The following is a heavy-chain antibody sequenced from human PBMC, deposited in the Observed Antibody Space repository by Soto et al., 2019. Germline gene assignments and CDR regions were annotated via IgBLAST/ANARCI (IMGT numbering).Heavy chain of an antibody. CDR1: GFTFCNYW. Sequence: HPGGSLRLSCAVSGFTFCNYWMHWVRQAPGKGLLYLSYINKDGSTTNYADSVKGRFTISRDNSKNTLYLQMNSLRAEDTAVYYCAKLSLTWIQLWLYSAQPQYYFDYWGQGTLVTVSS. CDR2: INKDGSTT. J-gene: IGHJ4*02. CDR3: AKLSLTWIQLWLYSAQPQYYFDY. V-gene: IGHV3-74*01. D-gene: IGHD5-18*01.